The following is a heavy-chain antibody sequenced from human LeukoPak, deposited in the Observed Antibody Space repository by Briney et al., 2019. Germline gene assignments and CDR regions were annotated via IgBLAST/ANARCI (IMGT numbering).Heavy chain of an antibody. D-gene: IGHD5-12*01. J-gene: IGHJ4*02. V-gene: IGHV3-33*01. CDR1: GFTFNDYG. CDR2: IWYGGSKK. CDR3: ARDKKSGFGDY. Sequence: GRSLRLSCTTSGFTFNDYGMHWVRQAPGKGLEWVADIWYGGSKKYYADSVKGRITISRADCKNTLYLQMNSLRAGDTDVYYCARDKKSGFGDYWGQGTLVTVSS.